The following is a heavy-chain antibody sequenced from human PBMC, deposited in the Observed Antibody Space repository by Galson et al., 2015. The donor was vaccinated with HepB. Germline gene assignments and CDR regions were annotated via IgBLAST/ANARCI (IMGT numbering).Heavy chain of an antibody. Sequence: SVKVSCKASGYTFTGYYMHWVRQATGQGLEWMGGIIPIFGKANYAQKFQGRVTMTRDTSTSTAYMELSSLRSEDTAVYYCARDGTPSGIAAAYVDYWGQGTLVTVSS. CDR3: ARDGTPSGIAAAYVDY. CDR1: GYTFTGYY. J-gene: IGHJ4*02. V-gene: IGHV1-2*02. CDR2: IIPIFGKA. D-gene: IGHD6-13*01.